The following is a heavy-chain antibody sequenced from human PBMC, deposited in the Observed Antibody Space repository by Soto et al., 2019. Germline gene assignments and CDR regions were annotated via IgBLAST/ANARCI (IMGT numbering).Heavy chain of an antibody. J-gene: IGHJ5*02. Sequence: SETLSLTCAVYGGSFSGYYWSWIRQPPGKGLEWIGEINHSGSTNYNPSLKSRVTISVDTSKNQFSLKLSSVTAADTAVYYCARVKGYCSGGSCINWFDPWGQGTLVTVSS. D-gene: IGHD2-15*01. CDR3: ARVKGYCSGGSCINWFDP. CDR1: GGSFSGYY. V-gene: IGHV4-34*01. CDR2: INHSGST.